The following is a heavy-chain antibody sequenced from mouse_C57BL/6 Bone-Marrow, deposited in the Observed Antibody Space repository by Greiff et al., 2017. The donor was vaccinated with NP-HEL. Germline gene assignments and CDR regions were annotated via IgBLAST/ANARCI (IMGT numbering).Heavy chain of an antibody. CDR1: GFSLTSYG. V-gene: IGHV2-5*01. D-gene: IGHD4-1*01. Sequence: VQLVESGPGLVQPSQSLSITCTVSGFSLTSYGVHWVRQSPGKGLEWLGVIWRGGSTDYNAAFMSRLSITKDNSKSQVFFKMNSLQADDTAIYYCAKKRAFFWDGYAMDYWGQGTSVTVSS. J-gene: IGHJ4*01. CDR3: AKKRAFFWDGYAMDY. CDR2: IWRGGST.